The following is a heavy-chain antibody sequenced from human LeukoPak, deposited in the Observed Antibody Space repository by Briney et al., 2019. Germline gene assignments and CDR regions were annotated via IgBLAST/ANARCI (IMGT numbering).Heavy chain of an antibody. CDR1: GFTFDDYA. J-gene: IGHJ5*02. Sequence: GGSLRLSCAASGFTFDDYAMHWVRQAPGKGLEWVSGISWNSGSIGYADSVKGRFTISRDNSKNTLYLQMNSLRAEDTAVYYCARDRDSSSFSPPPFDPWGQGTLVTVSS. CDR2: ISWNSGSI. D-gene: IGHD6-13*01. CDR3: ARDRDSSSFSPPPFDP. V-gene: IGHV3-9*01.